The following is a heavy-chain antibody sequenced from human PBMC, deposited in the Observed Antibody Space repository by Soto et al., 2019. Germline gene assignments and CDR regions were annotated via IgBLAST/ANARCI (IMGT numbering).Heavy chain of an antibody. CDR3: ARAQYTGSYFDACDV. V-gene: IGHV3-33*03. Sequence: VGSLRLSCAASGFSFSSYGMHWVCQAPGKGLDWVAVIWYDGSNKYYAESVKGRFTISRDNSKNTLYVQMNSLTVEDTAVYYCARAQYTGSYFDACDVWGQGTMVTVSS. CDR2: IWYDGSNK. J-gene: IGHJ3*01. CDR1: GFSFSSYG. D-gene: IGHD1-26*01.